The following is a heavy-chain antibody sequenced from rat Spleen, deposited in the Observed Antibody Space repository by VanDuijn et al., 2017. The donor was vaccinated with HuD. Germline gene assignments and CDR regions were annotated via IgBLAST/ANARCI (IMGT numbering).Heavy chain of an antibody. V-gene: IGHV2-63*01. D-gene: IGHD4-3*01. CDR3: ARHLREASGVMDV. CDR1: GFSLTSYH. Sequence: QVQLKESGPGLVQPSQTLSLTCTVSGFSLTSYHVSWVRQPPGKGLEWMGRMRHNGDTSYNSGLRSRLSISRDTSKNQVFLKMNSLQPEDTGTYYCARHLREASGVMDVWGQGASVTVSS. CDR2: MRHNGDT. J-gene: IGHJ4*01.